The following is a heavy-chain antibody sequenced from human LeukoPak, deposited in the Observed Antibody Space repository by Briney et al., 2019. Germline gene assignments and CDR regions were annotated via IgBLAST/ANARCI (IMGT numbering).Heavy chain of an antibody. CDR3: ARDEWVGYYSSGMDV. V-gene: IGHV3-48*03. D-gene: IGHD2-15*01. J-gene: IGHJ6*02. Sequence: GGSLRLSCAASGFTFSSYEMNWVRQAPGKGLEWVSYISSSGSTIYYADSVKGRFTISRDNAKNSLYLQMNSLRAEDTAVYYCARDEWVGYYSSGMDVWGQGTTVTVSS. CDR2: ISSSGSTI. CDR1: GFTFSSYE.